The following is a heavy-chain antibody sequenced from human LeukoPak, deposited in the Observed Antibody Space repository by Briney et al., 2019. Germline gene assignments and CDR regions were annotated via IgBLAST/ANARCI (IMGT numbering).Heavy chain of an antibody. CDR3: ARAKYYYDSSGYYTPYYYYMDV. CDR2: IIPIFGTA. V-gene: IGHV1-69*06. CDR1: GGTFSSYA. J-gene: IGHJ6*03. D-gene: IGHD3-22*01. Sequence: SVKVSCKASGGTFSSYAISWVRQAPGQGLEWMGGIIPIFGTANYAQKFQGGVTITADKSTSTAYMELSSLRSEDTAVYYCARAKYYYDSSGYYTPYYYYMDVWGKGTTVTVSS.